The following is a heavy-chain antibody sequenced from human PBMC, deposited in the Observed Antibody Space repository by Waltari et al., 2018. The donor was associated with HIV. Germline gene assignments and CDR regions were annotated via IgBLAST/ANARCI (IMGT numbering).Heavy chain of an antibody. CDR2: ISAYSGNT. D-gene: IGHD1-20*01. V-gene: IGHV1-18*01. CDR3: ARAGDNWNAEHDY. CDR1: GYNFVHYG. Sequence: QVQLVQSGVEVKKPGASVKVSCKASGYNFVHYGISWVLQAPGQGLEWMGWISAYSGNTKYGQEYQGRVTMTTDTSTSTAYMELRSLTSDDAAIYYCARAGDNWNAEHDYWGQGTLVTVSS. J-gene: IGHJ4*02.